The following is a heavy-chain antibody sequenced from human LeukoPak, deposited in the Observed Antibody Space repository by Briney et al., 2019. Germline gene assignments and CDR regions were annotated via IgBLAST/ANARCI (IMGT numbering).Heavy chain of an antibody. CDR2: IYSGGST. CDR1: GFTVSSNY. J-gene: IGHJ4*02. Sequence: GGSLRLSCAASGFTVSSNYMSWVRQAPGKGLEWVSVIYSGGSTYYADSVKGRFTISRDNSKNTLYLQMNSLRAEDTAVYYCAKVPVAGRGVDYWGQGTLVTVSS. V-gene: IGHV3-66*01. D-gene: IGHD6-19*01. CDR3: AKVPVAGRGVDY.